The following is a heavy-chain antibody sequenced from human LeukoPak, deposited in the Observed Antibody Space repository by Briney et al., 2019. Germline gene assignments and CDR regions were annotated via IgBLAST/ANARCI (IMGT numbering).Heavy chain of an antibody. CDR1: GFTFSGYW. CDR3: ARDRSSGWPNNWFDP. CDR2: ISSSSNAI. D-gene: IGHD6-19*01. V-gene: IGHV3-48*02. Sequence: GGSLRLSCAASGFTFSGYWMSWVRQAPGKGLEWVSYISSSSNAIYYADSVEGRFTISRDNAKNSLYLQMNSLRDEDTAVYYCARDRSSGWPNNWFDPWGQGTLVTVSS. J-gene: IGHJ5*02.